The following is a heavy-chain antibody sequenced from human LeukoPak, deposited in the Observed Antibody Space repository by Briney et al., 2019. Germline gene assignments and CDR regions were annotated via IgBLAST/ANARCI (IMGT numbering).Heavy chain of an antibody. J-gene: IGHJ4*02. CDR2: INHSGST. D-gene: IGHD6-13*01. Sequence: PSETLSLTCAVYGGSFSGYYWSWIRQPPGKGLEWIGEINHSGSTNYNPSLKSRVTISVDTSKNQFSLKLSSVTAADTAVYYCASTQQLAYFDYWGQGTLDTVSS. CDR3: ASTQQLAYFDY. CDR1: GGSFSGYY. V-gene: IGHV4-34*01.